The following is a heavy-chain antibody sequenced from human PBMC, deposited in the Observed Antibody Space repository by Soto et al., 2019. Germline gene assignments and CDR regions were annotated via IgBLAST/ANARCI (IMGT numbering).Heavy chain of an antibody. J-gene: IGHJ6*02. V-gene: IGHV4-59*01. Sequence: QVQLQESGPGLVKPSETLSLTCTVSADSIINYYWTWIRQPPGKGLEWIGYIYDSGSTSYNPSLKSRLTISVDTSKNQFSLKLKSVIAADTAVYYCARGTKYYYQGMDVWGQGTTVIVSS. CDR3: ARGTKYYYQGMDV. CDR1: ADSIINYY. CDR2: IYDSGST.